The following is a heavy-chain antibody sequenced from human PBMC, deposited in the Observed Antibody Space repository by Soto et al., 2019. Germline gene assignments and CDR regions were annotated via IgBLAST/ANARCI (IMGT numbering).Heavy chain of an antibody. CDR1: GGSFSGYY. Sequence: SETLSLTCAVYGGSFSGYYWSWIRQPPGKGLEWIGEINHSGSTNYNPSLKSRVTISVDTSKNQFPLKLSSVTAADTAVYYCARGRAYYDFWSGYYTGYYYGMDVWGQGTTVTVSS. V-gene: IGHV4-34*01. J-gene: IGHJ6*02. CDR2: INHSGST. CDR3: ARGRAYYDFWSGYYTGYYYGMDV. D-gene: IGHD3-3*01.